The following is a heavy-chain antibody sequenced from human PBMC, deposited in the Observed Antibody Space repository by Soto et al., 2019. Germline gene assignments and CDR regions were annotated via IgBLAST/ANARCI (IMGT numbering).Heavy chain of an antibody. CDR3: ARVLFLSHSSGYARYGFDI. J-gene: IGHJ3*02. Sequence: TLSLGGTVSGGRVSSGDYYWSWIRQHPGKGLEWIGYIYYSGSTYYNPSLKSRVTISVDTSKNQFSLKLSSVTAADTAVYYCARVLFLSHSSGYARYGFDIWGQGTLVTVSS. D-gene: IGHD3-22*01. CDR2: IYYSGST. V-gene: IGHV4-31*03. CDR1: GGRVSSGDYY.